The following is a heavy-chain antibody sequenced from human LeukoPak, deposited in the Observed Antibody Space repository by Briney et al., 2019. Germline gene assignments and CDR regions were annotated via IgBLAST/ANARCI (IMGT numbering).Heavy chain of an antibody. V-gene: IGHV3-74*01. CDR1: GFTFSSYW. CDR2: INSDGSST. CDR3: ARDSDYYDSSGRLFPDY. D-gene: IGHD3-22*01. J-gene: IGHJ4*02. Sequence: GGSLRLSCAASGFTFSSYWMHWVRQAPGKGLVWVSRINSDGSSTSYADSVKGRFTISRDNAKNSLYLQMNSLRAEDTAVYYCARDSDYYDSSGRLFPDYWGQGTLVTVSS.